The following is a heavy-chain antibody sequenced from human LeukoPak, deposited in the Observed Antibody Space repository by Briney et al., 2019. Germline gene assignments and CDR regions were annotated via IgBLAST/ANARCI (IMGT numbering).Heavy chain of an antibody. J-gene: IGHJ4*02. CDR3: TRDMIS. Sequence: RSLRLSCAASGFSFNTYSMNWVRQAPGKGLEWVSHISSSSSTIYYADSVKGRFTISRDNAKNSLLLQMNSLRDEDTAVYYCTRDMISWGQGTLVTVSS. CDR1: GFSFNTYS. CDR2: ISSSSSTI. V-gene: IGHV3-48*02. D-gene: IGHD3/OR15-3a*01.